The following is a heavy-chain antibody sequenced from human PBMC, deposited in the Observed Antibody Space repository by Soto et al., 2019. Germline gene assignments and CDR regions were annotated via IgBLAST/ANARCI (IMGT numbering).Heavy chain of an antibody. CDR2: ISGSGGST. Sequence: GGSLRLSCAASGFTFSSYAMSWVRQAPGKGLEWVSAISGSGGSTYYADSVKGRFPISRDNSKNTLYLQMNSLRAEDTAVYYCAKDTGKQWLSGAFDIWGQGTMVTVSS. D-gene: IGHD6-19*01. V-gene: IGHV3-23*01. CDR1: GFTFSSYA. J-gene: IGHJ3*02. CDR3: AKDTGKQWLSGAFDI.